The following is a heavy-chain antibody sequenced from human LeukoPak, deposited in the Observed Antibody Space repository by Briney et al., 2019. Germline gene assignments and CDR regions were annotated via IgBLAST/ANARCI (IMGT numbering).Heavy chain of an antibody. D-gene: IGHD5-12*01. V-gene: IGHV1-24*01. CDR2: FDPEDGET. CDR1: GYTLTELS. CDR3: ATVNNNMVATLSFDY. Sequence: ASVKVSCKVSGYTLTELSMHWVRQAPGKGLEWMGGFDPEDGETIYAQKFQGRVTMTEDTSTDTAYMELSSLRSEDTAVYYCATVNNNMVATLSFDYWGQGTLVTVSS. J-gene: IGHJ4*02.